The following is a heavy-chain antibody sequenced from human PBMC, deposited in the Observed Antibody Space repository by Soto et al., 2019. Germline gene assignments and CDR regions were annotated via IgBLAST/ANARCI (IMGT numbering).Heavy chain of an antibody. V-gene: IGHV3-33*01. J-gene: IGHJ4*02. D-gene: IGHD5-18*01. CDR2: IWYDGSNK. CDR3: ARAPGGTALVNYYFAS. Sequence: QVQLVESGGGVVQPGRSLRLSCAASGFTFSSYGMHWVRQAPGKGLEWVAVIWYDGSNKYYADSVKGRFTITRDNSKNTLYLQMNSLRAEDTAVYYCARAPGGTALVNYYFASWGPGTLVNVSS. CDR1: GFTFSSYG.